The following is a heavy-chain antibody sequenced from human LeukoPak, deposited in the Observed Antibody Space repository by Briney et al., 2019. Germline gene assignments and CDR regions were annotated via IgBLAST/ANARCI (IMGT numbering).Heavy chain of an antibody. CDR1: GGSISSYY. CDR2: IYYSGST. D-gene: IGHD3-9*01. V-gene: IGHV4-59*08. J-gene: IGHJ6*02. Sequence: SETLSLTCTVSGGSISSYYWSWIRQPPGKGLEWIGYIYYSGSTNYNPSLKSRVTISVDTSKNQFSLKLSSVTAADTAVYYCAGLRYFDWLSAGAYYYGMDVWGQGTTVTVSS. CDR3: AGLRYFDWLSAGAYYYGMDV.